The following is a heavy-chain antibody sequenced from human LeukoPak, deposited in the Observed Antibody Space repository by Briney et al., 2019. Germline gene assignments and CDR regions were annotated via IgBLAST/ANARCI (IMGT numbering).Heavy chain of an antibody. Sequence: GESLKISCKGSGYSFTSYWIGWVRQMPGKGLEWMGIIYPGDSDTRYSPSFQGQVTISADKSISTAYLQWSSLKASDTAMYYCARVDYDILTGPSYYFGYWGQGTLVTVSS. J-gene: IGHJ4*02. CDR2: IYPGDSDT. CDR3: ARVDYDILTGPSYYFGY. V-gene: IGHV5-51*01. CDR1: GYSFTSYW. D-gene: IGHD3-9*01.